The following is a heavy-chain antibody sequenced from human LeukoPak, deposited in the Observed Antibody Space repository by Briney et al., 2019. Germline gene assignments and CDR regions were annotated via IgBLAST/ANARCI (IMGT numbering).Heavy chain of an antibody. J-gene: IGHJ4*02. D-gene: IGHD6-19*01. V-gene: IGHV4-34*01. CDR2: INHRGIT. CDR1: GGSFSAYF. Sequence: SETLSLTCAVYGGSFSAYFWTWIRQPPGKGLGWIGEINHRGITSYNPSLKSRVTISVDTSKNQFSLKLSSVTAADTAVYYCVGKASGWSNPFDYWGQGTLVTVSS. CDR3: VGKASGWSNPFDY.